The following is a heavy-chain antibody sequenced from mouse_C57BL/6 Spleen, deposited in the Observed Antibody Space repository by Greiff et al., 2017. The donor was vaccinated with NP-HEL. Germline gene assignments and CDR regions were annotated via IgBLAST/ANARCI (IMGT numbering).Heavy chain of an antibody. D-gene: IGHD1-1*01. J-gene: IGHJ1*03. CDR2: INPSTGGT. V-gene: IGHV1-42*01. Sequence: VQLQQSGPELVKPGASVKISCKASGYSFTGYYMNWVKQSPEKSLEWIGEINPSTGGTTYNQKFKAKATLTVDKSSSTAYMQLKSLTSEDSAVYYCATYCYGSRYWYFDVWGTGTTVTVSS. CDR1: GYSFTGYY. CDR3: ATYCYGSRYWYFDV.